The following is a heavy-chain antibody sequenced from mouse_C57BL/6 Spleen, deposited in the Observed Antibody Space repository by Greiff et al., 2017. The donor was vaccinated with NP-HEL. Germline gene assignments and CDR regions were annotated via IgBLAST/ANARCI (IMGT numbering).Heavy chain of an antibody. V-gene: IGHV1-19*01. J-gene: IGHJ4*01. CDR2: INPYNGGT. Sequence: EVQLQQSGPVLVKPGASVKMSCKASGYTFTDYYMNWVKQSHGKSLEWIGVINPYNGGTSYNQKFQGKATLTVDKSSSTAYMELNSLTSEDSAVYYWARAEDGYDGVRPYYCAMDYWGQGTSVTVSS. CDR3: ARAEDGYDGVRPYYCAMDY. D-gene: IGHD2-2*01. CDR1: GYTFTDYY.